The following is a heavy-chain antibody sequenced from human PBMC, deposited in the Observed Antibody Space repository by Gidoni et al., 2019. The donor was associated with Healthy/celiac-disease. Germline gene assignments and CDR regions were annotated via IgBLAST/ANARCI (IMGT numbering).Heavy chain of an antibody. CDR2: IYYSGST. V-gene: IGHV4-39*02. Sequence: QLQLQESGPGLVEPAETLSLTCTVSGASIISRSYYWGWVRQPPGKGLEWIGSIYYSGSTYYNPSIKSRVTISVDTSKNQFSLKLSSVTAADTAVYYCAREYQLFPYYYYGMDVWGQGTTVTVSS. D-gene: IGHD2-2*01. J-gene: IGHJ6*02. CDR1: GASIISRSYY. CDR3: AREYQLFPYYYYGMDV.